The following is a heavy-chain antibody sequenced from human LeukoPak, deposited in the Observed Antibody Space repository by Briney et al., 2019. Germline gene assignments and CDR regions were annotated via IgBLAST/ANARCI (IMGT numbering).Heavy chain of an antibody. Sequence: ASVKVSCKASGYTFTGYYMHWVRQAPGQELEWMGWINPNSGGTNYAQKFQGRVTMTRDTSISTAYMELSRLRSDDTAVYYCARSRGSGIAVAGGYYYYYHMDVWGKGTTVTISS. CDR1: GYTFTGYY. CDR3: ARSRGSGIAVAGGYYYYYHMDV. J-gene: IGHJ6*03. V-gene: IGHV1-2*02. CDR2: INPNSGGT. D-gene: IGHD6-19*01.